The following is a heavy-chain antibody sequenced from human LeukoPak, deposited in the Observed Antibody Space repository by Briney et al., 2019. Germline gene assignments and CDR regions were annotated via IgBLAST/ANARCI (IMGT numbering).Heavy chain of an antibody. V-gene: IGHV1-2*06. CDR1: GYTFTGYY. CDR2: INPNSGGT. Sequence: ASVKVSCKASGYTFTGYYMHWVRQAPGQGLEWIGRINPNSGGTNYAQKFQGRVTMTRDTSISTAYMELSRLRSDDTAVYYCARAPGKTYKGDFDYWGQGTLVTVSS. D-gene: IGHD5-24*01. CDR3: ARAPGKTYKGDFDY. J-gene: IGHJ4*02.